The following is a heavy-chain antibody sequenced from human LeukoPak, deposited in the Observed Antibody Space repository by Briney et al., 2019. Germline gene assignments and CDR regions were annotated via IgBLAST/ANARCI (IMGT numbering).Heavy chain of an antibody. V-gene: IGHV5-51*01. CDR2: IHPADSDT. CDR3: ATRFTAMRDAFDI. D-gene: IGHD5-18*01. Sequence: GESLKISCRGSGYSFTTYWIGWVRQMPGKGLEWMGIIHPADSDTTYSPSFQGQVTISADKSITTAYLQWSSLKASDTAMYYCATRFTAMRDAFDIWGQGTMVTVSS. J-gene: IGHJ3*02. CDR1: GYSFTTYW.